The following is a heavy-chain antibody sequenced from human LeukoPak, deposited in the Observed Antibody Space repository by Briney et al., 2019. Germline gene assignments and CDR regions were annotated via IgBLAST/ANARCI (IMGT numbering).Heavy chain of an antibody. CDR2: ICGSGGST. D-gene: IGHD2-15*01. CDR1: GFTFSKYA. J-gene: IGHJ4*02. CDR3: AKGSGDNCYGPGDY. V-gene: IGHV3-23*01. Sequence: GGSLRLSCAASGFTFSKYAMSWVRQAPGKGLEWVSAICGSGGSTYCADSVKGRFTVSRDNSKNTLYLQMNSLRAEDTAVYYCAKGSGDNCYGPGDYWGQGTLVTVSS.